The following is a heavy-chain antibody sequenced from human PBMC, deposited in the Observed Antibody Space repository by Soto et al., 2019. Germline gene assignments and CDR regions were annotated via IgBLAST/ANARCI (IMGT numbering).Heavy chain of an antibody. CDR3: ARDRPLDYYDSSGYYGPHDY. Sequence: ASVKVSCKASGYTFTGYYMHWVRQAPGQGLEWMGWINPNSGGTNYAQKFQGRVTMTRDTSISTAYMELSRLRSDDTAVYYCARDRPLDYYDSSGYYGPHDYWGQGTLVT. J-gene: IGHJ4*02. CDR1: GYTFTGYY. D-gene: IGHD3-22*01. V-gene: IGHV1-2*02. CDR2: INPNSGGT.